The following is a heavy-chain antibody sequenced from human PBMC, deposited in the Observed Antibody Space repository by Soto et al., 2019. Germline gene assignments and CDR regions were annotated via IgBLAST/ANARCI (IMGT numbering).Heavy chain of an antibody. D-gene: IGHD3-22*01. CDR3: ARDAYDSSGYTIGY. Sequence: ASVKVSCKASGYTFTGYYMHWVRQAPGRGLEWMGWINPNSGGTNYAQKFQGWVTMTRDTSISTAYMELSRLRSDDTAVYYCARDAYDSSGYTIGYWGQGTMVTV. V-gene: IGHV1-2*04. CDR1: GYTFTGYY. J-gene: IGHJ4*02. CDR2: INPNSGGT.